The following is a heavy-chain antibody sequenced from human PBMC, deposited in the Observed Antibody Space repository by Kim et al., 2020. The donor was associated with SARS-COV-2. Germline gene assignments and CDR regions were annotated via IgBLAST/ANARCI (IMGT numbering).Heavy chain of an antibody. CDR3: ARGSSRYYYGMDV. Sequence: EYAVSVESRITINSDQSKNQFSLHRNSMTPEDTAVYYCARGSSRYYYGMDVWGQGTTVTVSS. J-gene: IGHJ6*02. V-gene: IGHV6-1*01.